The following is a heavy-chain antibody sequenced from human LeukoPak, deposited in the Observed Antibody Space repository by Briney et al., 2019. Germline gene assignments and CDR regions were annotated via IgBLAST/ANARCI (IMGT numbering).Heavy chain of an antibody. D-gene: IGHD2-2*01. Sequence: GGSLRLSCAASGFTFSSYSMNWVRQAPGKGLEWVPSISSSSSYIYYADSVKGRFTISRDNAKNSLYLQMNSLRAEDTAVYYCARDPIVVVPAATEDYYYYYGMDVWGQGTTVTVSS. J-gene: IGHJ6*02. CDR1: GFTFSSYS. CDR2: ISSSSSYI. CDR3: ARDPIVVVPAATEDYYYYYGMDV. V-gene: IGHV3-21*01.